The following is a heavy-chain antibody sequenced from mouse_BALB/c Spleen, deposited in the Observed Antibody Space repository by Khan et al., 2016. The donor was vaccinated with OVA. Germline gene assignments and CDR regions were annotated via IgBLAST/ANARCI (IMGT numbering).Heavy chain of an antibody. D-gene: IGHD3-3*01. CDR3: ARDAGRY. J-gene: IGHJ4*01. CDR1: GYTFTENT. V-gene: IGHV1-18*01. Sequence: VQLQQSGPELVKPGASVKISCKTSGYTFTENTLHWVKQSHGKSLEWIGVINPKNGVTSYNQKFKGKVTMTVDKSSSPAYMEFRSLTSEDSAVYYCARDAGRYWGQGTSVTVSS. CDR2: INPKNGVT.